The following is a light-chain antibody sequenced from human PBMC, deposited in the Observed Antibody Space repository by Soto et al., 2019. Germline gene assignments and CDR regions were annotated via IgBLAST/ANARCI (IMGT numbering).Light chain of an antibody. CDR3: SSYGGFNNVL. CDR1: GSDVGAYNY. V-gene: IGLV2-8*01. J-gene: IGLJ2*01. Sequence: QSALTQPPSASGSPGQSVTISCTGTGSDVGAYNYVSWYRQYPGKAPKLVIFEVNKRPSGVPDRISGSKSGITASLTVSGLQAEDEADYYCSSYGGFNNVLFGGGTKLTVL. CDR2: EVN.